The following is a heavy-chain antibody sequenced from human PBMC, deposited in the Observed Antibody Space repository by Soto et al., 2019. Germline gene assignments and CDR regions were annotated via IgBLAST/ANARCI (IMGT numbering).Heavy chain of an antibody. D-gene: IGHD5-18*01. V-gene: IGHV1-69*02. CDR3: ARGGGAAMADHY. J-gene: IGHJ4*02. CDR2: IIPILGIA. CDR1: GGTFSSYT. Sequence: QVQLVQSGAEVKKPGSSVKVSCKASGGTFSSYTISWVRQAPGQGLEWMGRIIPILGIANYAQKFQGRVKITADKSTSTACMELSSLSSEDTAVYYCARGGGAAMADHYWGQGTLVTVSS.